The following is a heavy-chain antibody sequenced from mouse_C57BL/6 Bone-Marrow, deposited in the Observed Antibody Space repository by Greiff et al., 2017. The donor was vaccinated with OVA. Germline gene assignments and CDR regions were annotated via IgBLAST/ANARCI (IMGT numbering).Heavy chain of an antibody. D-gene: IGHD2-4*01. CDR1: GYTFTSYG. V-gene: IGHV1-81*01. J-gene: IGHJ1*03. CDR3: AREDDSWYFDV. CDR2: IYPRSGNT. Sequence: VQQSGAELARPGASVKLSCKASGYTFTSYGISWVKQRTGQGLEWIGEIYPRSGNTYYNEKFKGKATLTADKSSSTAYMELRSLTSEDSAVYFCAREDDSWYFDVWGTGTTVTVSS.